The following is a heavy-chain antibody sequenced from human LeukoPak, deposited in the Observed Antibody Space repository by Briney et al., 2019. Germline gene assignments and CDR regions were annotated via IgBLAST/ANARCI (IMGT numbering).Heavy chain of an antibody. CDR3: ASHRVVLLWFRESLSWFDP. Sequence: PSETLSLTCAVYGGSFSGYYWSWIRQPPGKGLEWIGEINHSGSTNYNPSLKSRVTISVDTSKNQFSLKLSSVTAADTAVYYCASHRVVLLWFRESLSWFDPWGQGTLVTVSS. J-gene: IGHJ5*02. CDR2: INHSGST. V-gene: IGHV4-34*01. D-gene: IGHD3-10*01. CDR1: GGSFSGYY.